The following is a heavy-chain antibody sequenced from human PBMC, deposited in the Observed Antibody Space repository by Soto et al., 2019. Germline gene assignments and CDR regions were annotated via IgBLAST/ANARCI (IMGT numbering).Heavy chain of an antibody. CDR1: GFTFSSYS. CDR2: ISSSSSTI. D-gene: IGHD2-8*01. V-gene: IGHV3-48*01. J-gene: IGHJ6*03. Sequence: GGSLRLSCAASGFTFSSYSMNWVRQAPGKGLEWVSYISSSSSTIYYADSVKGRFTISRDNAKNSLYLQMNSLRAEDTAVYYCARGPLRPYYYMDVWGKGTTVTVSS. CDR3: ARGPLRPYYYMDV.